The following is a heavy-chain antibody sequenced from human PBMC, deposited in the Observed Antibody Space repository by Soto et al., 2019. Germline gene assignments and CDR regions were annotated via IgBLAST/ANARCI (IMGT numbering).Heavy chain of an antibody. J-gene: IGHJ4*02. CDR3: ARRSSSSWYSYFDY. CDR1: GGSITSSSYY. D-gene: IGHD6-13*01. V-gene: IGHV4-39*01. Sequence: SETLSLTCTVSGGSITSSSYYWGWIRQPPGKGLEWIGNIYYSGSTYYNPSLKGRFTISRDSAKNSLYLQMNSLRAEDTAVYYCARRSSSSWYSYFDYWGQGALVTVSS. CDR2: IYYSGST.